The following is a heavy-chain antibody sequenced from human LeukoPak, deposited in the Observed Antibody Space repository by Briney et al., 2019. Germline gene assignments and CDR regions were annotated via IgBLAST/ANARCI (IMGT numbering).Heavy chain of an antibody. D-gene: IGHD6-25*01. V-gene: IGHV4-61*02. CDR3: ARVAVSRYNWFDP. CDR2: IYTSGST. J-gene: IGHJ5*02. CDR1: GGSISSGFYY. Sequence: SQTLSLTCTVSGGSISSGFYYWTWIRQPAGKELEWIGCIYTSGSTNYNPSLKSRVTISVDKSKNQFSLKLSSVTAADTAVYYCARVAVSRYNWFDPWGQGTLVTVSS.